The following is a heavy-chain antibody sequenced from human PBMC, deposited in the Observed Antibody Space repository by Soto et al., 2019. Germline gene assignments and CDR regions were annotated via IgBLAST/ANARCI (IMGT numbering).Heavy chain of an antibody. Sequence: SETLSLTCTVSGGSISSYYWSWIRQPPGKGLEWIGYIYYSGSTNYNPSLKSRVTISVDTSKNQFSLKLSSVTAADTAVYYGARGGGITIFGVVTGRGANWFDPWGQGTLVTVSS. CDR2: IYYSGST. J-gene: IGHJ5*02. D-gene: IGHD3-3*01. V-gene: IGHV4-59*01. CDR1: GGSISSYY. CDR3: ARGGGITIFGVVTGRGANWFDP.